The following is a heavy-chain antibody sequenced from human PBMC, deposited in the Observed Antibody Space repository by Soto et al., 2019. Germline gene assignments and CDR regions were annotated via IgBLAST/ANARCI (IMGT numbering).Heavy chain of an antibody. D-gene: IGHD3-10*01. CDR2: IPFRGDYT. J-gene: IGHJ4*02. Sequence: EVQLLESGGGLVQPGGSLRLSCAASGFTFSSFAMSWVRQAPGKGLEWLAGIPFRGDYTYYADSVKGRFTLSSDNSRNMLDLEMNSLLVEGTARYYCAKLGTMEVFASWGQGTLLSVSS. V-gene: IGHV3-23*01. CDR1: GFTFSSFA. CDR3: AKLGTMEVFAS.